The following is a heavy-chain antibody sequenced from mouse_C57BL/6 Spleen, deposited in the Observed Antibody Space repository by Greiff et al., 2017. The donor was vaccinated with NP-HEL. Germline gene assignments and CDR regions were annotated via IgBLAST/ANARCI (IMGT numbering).Heavy chain of an antibody. CDR3: AIKYYSNSAWFAY. D-gene: IGHD2-5*01. CDR1: GYTFTGYW. J-gene: IGHJ3*01. V-gene: IGHV1-9*01. CDR2: ILPGSCST. Sequence: VQLQQSGAELMQPGASVKLSCKATGYTFTGYWIEWVKQRPGHGLEWIGEILPGSCSTNYTEKFKGQATFTSDTSSNTAYMQLSSLTTEDSAIDYCAIKYYSNSAWFAYWGQGTLATVPA.